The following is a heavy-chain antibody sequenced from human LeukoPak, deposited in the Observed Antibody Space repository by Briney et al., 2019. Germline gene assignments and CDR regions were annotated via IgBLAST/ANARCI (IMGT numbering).Heavy chain of an antibody. CDR3: ARGRYSSGDFDI. Sequence: PSETLSLTCTVSGGSISSYYWTWIRQPPGKGLEWIGYISYSGGTNYNPSLKSRVTISLDTSKNQFSLKLSSVTAADTAVYYCARGRYSSGDFDIWGQGTMVTVSS. J-gene: IGHJ3*02. V-gene: IGHV4-59*08. D-gene: IGHD6-19*01. CDR2: ISYSGGT. CDR1: GGSISSYY.